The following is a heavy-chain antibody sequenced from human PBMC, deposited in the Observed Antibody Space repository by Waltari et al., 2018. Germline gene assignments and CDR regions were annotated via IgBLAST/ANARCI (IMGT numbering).Heavy chain of an antibody. V-gene: IGHV3-30*18. CDR3: AKDGVVVPSATTNWFDP. CDR1: GFTFSSYG. CDR2: IGYHGNKK. Sequence: QVQLVESGGGVVQPGRSLRLSCAASGFTFSSYGMHWVRQAPGKGLEWVAGIGYHGNKKDYADSVKGRFTISRDDSKNTLYLQMNSLRPEDTAMYYCAKDGVVVPSATTNWFDPWGQGTRVTVSS. D-gene: IGHD2-2*01. J-gene: IGHJ5*02.